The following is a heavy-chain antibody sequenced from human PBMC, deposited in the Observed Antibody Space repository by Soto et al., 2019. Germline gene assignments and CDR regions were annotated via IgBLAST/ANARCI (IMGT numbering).Heavy chain of an antibody. V-gene: IGHV3-23*01. CDR3: AKVEYSSSFRDPYYYYMDV. CDR2: ISGSGGST. D-gene: IGHD6-6*01. CDR1: GFTFSSYA. Sequence: GGSLRLSCAASGFTFSSYAMSWVRQAPGKGLEWVSAISGSGGSTYYADSVKGRFTISRDNSKNTLYLQMNSLRAEDTAVYYGAKVEYSSSFRDPYYYYMDVWGKGTTVTVSS. J-gene: IGHJ6*03.